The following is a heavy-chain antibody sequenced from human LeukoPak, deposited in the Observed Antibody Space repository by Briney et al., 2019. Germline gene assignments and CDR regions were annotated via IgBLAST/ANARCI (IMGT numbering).Heavy chain of an antibody. CDR3: ARYRQQLVDAFDI. Sequence: ASETLSLTCTVSGGSISSGGYYWSWIRQHPGKGLEWIGYIYYSGGTYYNPSLKSRVTISVDTSKNQFSLKLSSVTAADTAVYYCARYRQQLVDAFDIWGQGTMVTVSS. V-gene: IGHV4-31*03. J-gene: IGHJ3*02. CDR2: IYYSGGT. D-gene: IGHD6-13*01. CDR1: GGSISSGGYY.